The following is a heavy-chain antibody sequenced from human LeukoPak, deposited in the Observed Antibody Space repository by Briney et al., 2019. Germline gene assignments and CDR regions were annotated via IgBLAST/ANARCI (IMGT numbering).Heavy chain of an antibody. CDR3: ARVYYYDSSALAFDI. V-gene: IGHV4-30-4*01. CDR1: GASISSGDYY. D-gene: IGHD3-22*01. J-gene: IGHJ3*02. CDR2: IYYSGST. Sequence: SETLSLTCTVSGASISSGDYYWSWIRQPPGKGLEWIGYIYYSGSTYYNPSLKSRVTLSVDTSKNQFSLKLSSVTAADTAVYYCARVYYYDSSALAFDIWGQGAMVTVSS.